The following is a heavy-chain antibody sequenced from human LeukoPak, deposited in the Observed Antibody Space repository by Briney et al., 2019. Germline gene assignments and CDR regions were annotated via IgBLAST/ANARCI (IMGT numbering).Heavy chain of an antibody. V-gene: IGHV5-51*01. D-gene: IGHD6-19*01. J-gene: IGHJ4*02. CDR1: GYSFSGYW. CDR2: VYPDNSDT. CDR3: ARVGGIAVADHFDY. Sequence: GESLKISCKGSGYSFSGYWIGWVRQMPGKGLEWRGIVYPDNSDTRYSPSFQGQVTISADKSITTAYLHWSSLKASDTAMYYCARVGGIAVADHFDYWGQGTLVTASS.